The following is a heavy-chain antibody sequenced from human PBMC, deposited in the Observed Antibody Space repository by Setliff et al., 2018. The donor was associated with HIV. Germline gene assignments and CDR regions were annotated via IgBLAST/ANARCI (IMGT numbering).Heavy chain of an antibody. CDR2: IFYTGST. V-gene: IGHV4-39*01. Sequence: PSETLSLTCTVSGGSISSGSYYWGWIRQPPGKGLEWIGDIFYTGSTYYNPSLKSRVAISIDTSENRFSLRLNSVTAADTGVYYCARRGRDGVLIVFATGFDPWGQGTLVTVSS. J-gene: IGHJ5*02. D-gene: IGHD2-8*01. CDR3: ARRGRDGVLIVFATGFDP. CDR1: GGSISSGSYY.